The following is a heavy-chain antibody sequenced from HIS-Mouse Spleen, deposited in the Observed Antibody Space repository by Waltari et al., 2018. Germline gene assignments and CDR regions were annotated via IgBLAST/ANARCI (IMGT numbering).Heavy chain of an antibody. V-gene: IGHV3-33*06. J-gene: IGHJ3*02. CDR1: GCTFSTYG. CDR3: AKDRVLRSYDDAFDI. CDR2: VWYGGSSK. Sequence: QVQLVESGGGVVQPGSYLRLSCAASGCTFSTYGMHWVRPDPGKGVVWVAVVWYGGSSKHCADAVKGPFTLPRENSKNKLYLQTNSLRAEDTAVYYCAKDRVLRSYDDAFDIWGQGTMVTVAS. D-gene: IGHD5-18*01.